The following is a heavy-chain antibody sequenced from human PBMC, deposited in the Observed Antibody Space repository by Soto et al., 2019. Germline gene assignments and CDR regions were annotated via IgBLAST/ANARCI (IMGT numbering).Heavy chain of an antibody. CDR1: GFTFSSYS. V-gene: IGHV3-21*01. CDR2: ISSSSSYI. J-gene: IGHJ4*02. CDR3: AREEGLLWFGEPQYHFDY. D-gene: IGHD3-10*01. Sequence: EVQLVESGGGLVKPGGSLRLSCEASGFTFSSYSMNWVRQAPGKGLEWVSSISSSSSYIYYADSVKGRFTISRDNAKNSLYLQMNSLRAEDTAVYYCAREEGLLWFGEPQYHFDYWGQGTLVTVSS.